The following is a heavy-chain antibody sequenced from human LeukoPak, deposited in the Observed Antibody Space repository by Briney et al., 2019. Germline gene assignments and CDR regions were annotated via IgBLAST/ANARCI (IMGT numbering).Heavy chain of an antibody. V-gene: IGHV4-59*01. Sequence: SETLSLTCTVSGGSISSYHWSWIRQPPGKGLEWIGYIYYSGSTNYNPSLKSRVTMSVDTSKNQFSLKLSSVTAADTAVYYCAREMAGDYGMDVWGQGTTVTVSS. J-gene: IGHJ6*02. D-gene: IGHD5-24*01. CDR3: AREMAGDYGMDV. CDR2: IYYSGST. CDR1: GGSISSYH.